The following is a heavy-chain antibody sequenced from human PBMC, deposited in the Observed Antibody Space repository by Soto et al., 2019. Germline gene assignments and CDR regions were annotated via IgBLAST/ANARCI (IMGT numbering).Heavy chain of an antibody. CDR2: IYWDDDR. CDR3: VHSRCGGDCLRYYSSHYYYGVDV. D-gene: IGHD2-21*02. Sequence: QITLKESGPTLVKPTQTLTLTCTVSGISLSTGGLAVGWFRPPPGKALEWLALIYWDDDRRSRPSLKSRRTFTKLNSKSHVVLTLTNLDPLDPATSYCVHSRCGGDCLRYYSSHYYYGVDVCGQGTTVTVSS. V-gene: IGHV2-5*02. CDR1: GISLSTGGLA. J-gene: IGHJ6*02.